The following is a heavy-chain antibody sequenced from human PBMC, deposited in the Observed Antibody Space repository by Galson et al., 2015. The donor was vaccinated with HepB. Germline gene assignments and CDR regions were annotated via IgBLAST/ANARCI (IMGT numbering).Heavy chain of an antibody. D-gene: IGHD3-10*01. CDR3: VQDLTYYYGSGSYFVGMNA. CDR2: ISWNSDFT. J-gene: IGHJ6*02. CDR1: GFTFEDYA. Sequence: SLRLSCAASGFTFEDYAMHWVRQVPGKGLEWVSGISWNSDFTGYADSVRGRLTISRDNAKYSLYLQMNSLRTEDTALYYCVQDLTYYYGSGSYFVGMNAWGQGTTVTVS. V-gene: IGHV3-9*01.